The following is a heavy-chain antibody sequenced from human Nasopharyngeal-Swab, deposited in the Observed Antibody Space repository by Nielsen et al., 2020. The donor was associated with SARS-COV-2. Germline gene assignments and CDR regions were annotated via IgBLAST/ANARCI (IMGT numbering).Heavy chain of an antibody. D-gene: IGHD5-18*01. CDR1: GFTFSSYS. CDR2: ISSSSSYI. J-gene: IGHJ4*02. V-gene: IGHV3-21*01. Sequence: GESLKISCAASGFTFSSYSMNWVRQAPGKGLEWVSSISSSSSYIYYADSVKGRSTISRDNAKNSLYLQMNSLRAEDTAVYYCARAGGGYSYADYWGQGTLVTVSS. CDR3: ARAGGGYSYADY.